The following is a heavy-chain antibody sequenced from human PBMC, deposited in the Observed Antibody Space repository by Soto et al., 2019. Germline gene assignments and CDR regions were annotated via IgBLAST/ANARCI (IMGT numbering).Heavy chain of an antibody. J-gene: IGHJ3*02. V-gene: IGHV1-3*01. D-gene: IGHD3-10*01. CDR3: ARDRTVLWFGVSAFDI. Sequence: ASVKVSCKASGYTFTSYAMHWVRQAPGQRLEWMGWINAGNGNTKYSQKFQGRVTITRDTSASTAYMELSSLRSEDTAVYYCARDRTVLWFGVSAFDIWGQGTMVTV. CDR1: GYTFTSYA. CDR2: INAGNGNT.